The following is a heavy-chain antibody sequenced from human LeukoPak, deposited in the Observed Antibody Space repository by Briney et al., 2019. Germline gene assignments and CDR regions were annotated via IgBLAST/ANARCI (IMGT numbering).Heavy chain of an antibody. D-gene: IGHD3-22*01. CDR1: GGSISSYY. CDR2: IYTSGST. Sequence: SETLSLTCTVSGGSISSYYWSWIRQPAGTGLEWIGRIYTSGSTNYNPSLKSRVTISGDKSKNQFSLKLSSVTAADTAVYYCARWGSGYYNFDLWGRGTLVTVSS. J-gene: IGHJ2*01. CDR3: ARWGSGYYNFDL. V-gene: IGHV4-4*07.